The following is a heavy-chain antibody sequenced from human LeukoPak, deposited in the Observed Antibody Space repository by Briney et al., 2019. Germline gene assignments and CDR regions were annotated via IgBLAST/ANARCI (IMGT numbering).Heavy chain of an antibody. CDR1: GYTFTGYY. CDR3: ARESGNSITGTLCHDY. D-gene: IGHD1-20*01. V-gene: IGHV1-2*02. J-gene: IGHJ4*02. Sequence: ASVKVSCKASGYTFTGYYMHWVRQAPGQGLEWMGWINPNSGGTNYAQKFQGRVTMTRDTSISTAYMELSRLRSDDTVVYYCARESGNSITGTLCHDYWGQGTLVTVSS. CDR2: INPNSGGT.